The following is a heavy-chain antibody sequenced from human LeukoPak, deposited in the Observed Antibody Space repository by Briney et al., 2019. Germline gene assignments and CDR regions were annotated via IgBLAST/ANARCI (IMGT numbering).Heavy chain of an antibody. V-gene: IGHV4-59*01. CDR3: ARERYSSSWYVDY. Sequence: SETLSLTCTVSGGSISSYYWSWIRQPPGKALEWIGYIYYTGSTNYNPSLKSRVTMSVDTSKNQFSLKLSSVTAADTAVYYCARERYSSSWYVDYWGQGTLVTVSS. D-gene: IGHD6-13*01. CDR1: GGSISSYY. CDR2: IYYTGST. J-gene: IGHJ4*02.